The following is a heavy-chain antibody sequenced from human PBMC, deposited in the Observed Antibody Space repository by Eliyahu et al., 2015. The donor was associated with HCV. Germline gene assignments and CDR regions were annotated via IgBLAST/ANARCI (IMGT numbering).Heavy chain of an antibody. V-gene: IGHV3-11*01. Sequence: QVQLVESGGGXVKPGGSLRLXCAASGFXFSAYYMXWIRQAPGKGLEWXSYXSSSGSTIYYADSVKGRFTISRDNAKNSLYLQMNSLRAEDTAVYYCARHAGGPKMTTLFDPWGQGTLVTVSS. CDR3: ARHAGGPKMTTLFDP. J-gene: IGHJ5*02. D-gene: IGHD3-16*01. CDR2: XSSSGSTI. CDR1: GFXFSAYY.